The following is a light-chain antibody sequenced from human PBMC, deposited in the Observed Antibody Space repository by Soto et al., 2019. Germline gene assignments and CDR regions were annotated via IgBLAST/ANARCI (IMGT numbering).Light chain of an antibody. CDR2: AAS. J-gene: IGKJ4*01. CDR1: QSISSY. CDR3: QQSYSTPHT. V-gene: IGKV1-39*01. Sequence: DIQMTQSPSSLSASVGDRVTITCRASQSISSYLNWYQQKPGKAPKLLIYAASSLQSGVRSRFSGSGAGTDFTLTISSLQPEDFATYYCQQSYSTPHTFGGGTKVEIK.